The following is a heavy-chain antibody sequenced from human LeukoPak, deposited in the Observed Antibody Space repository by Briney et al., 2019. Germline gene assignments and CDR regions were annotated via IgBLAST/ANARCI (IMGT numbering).Heavy chain of an antibody. J-gene: IGHJ6*02. CDR3: AREGRGYCSGGSCPFYYYYGMDV. CDR1: GFTFSSYG. CDR2: ISSSSSYT. V-gene: IGHV3-21*05. D-gene: IGHD2-15*01. Sequence: PGGSLRFSCAASGFTFSSYGMHWVRQAPGRGLEWVSYISSSSSYTNYADSVKGRFTISRDNAKNSLYLQMNSLRAEDTAVYYCAREGRGYCSGGSCPFYYYYGMDVWGQGTTVTVSS.